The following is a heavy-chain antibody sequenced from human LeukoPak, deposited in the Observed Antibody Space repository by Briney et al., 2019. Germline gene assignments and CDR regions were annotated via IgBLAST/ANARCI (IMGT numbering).Heavy chain of an antibody. CDR2: ISYDGSNK. CDR1: GFTFSSYA. CDR3: ARVQGRYSYGSGFDS. Sequence: GRSLRLSCAASGFTFSSYAMHWVRQAPGKGLEGVAVISYDGSNKYYADSVKGRFTISRDNSKNTLYLQMNSLRAEDTAVYYCARVQGRYSYGSGFDSWGQGTLVTVSS. J-gene: IGHJ4*02. V-gene: IGHV3-30*04. D-gene: IGHD5-18*01.